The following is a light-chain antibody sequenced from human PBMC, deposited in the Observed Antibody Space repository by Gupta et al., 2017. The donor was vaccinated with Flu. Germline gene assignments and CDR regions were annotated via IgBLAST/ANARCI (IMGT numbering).Light chain of an antibody. V-gene: IGLV2-14*01. CDR2: EVS. CDR1: SSDIGGYNY. CDR3: SSYTSSSGV. J-gene: IGLJ1*01. Sequence: QSALTQPVSVSGSPGQSITISCTGTSSDIGGYNYVSWYQQHPDKAPKLMIYEVSNRPSGVSNRFSGSKSGNTASLTISGLQAEDEAYYYCSSYTSSSGVFGTGTKVTVL.